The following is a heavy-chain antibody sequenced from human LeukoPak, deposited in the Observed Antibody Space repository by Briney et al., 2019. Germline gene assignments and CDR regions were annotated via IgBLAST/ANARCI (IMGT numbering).Heavy chain of an antibody. CDR2: ITRSNYI. CDR3: ARGGSGWYEGDY. J-gene: IGHJ4*02. CDR1: GFTFSSYS. V-gene: IGHV3-21*01. Sequence: TGGSLRLSCAASGFTFSSYSMNWVRQAPGKGLEWVSSITRSNYIYYADSVKGRFTISRDNARTSLYLQMNSLRAEDTAVYYCARGGSGWYEGDYWGQGTLVTVSS. D-gene: IGHD6-19*01.